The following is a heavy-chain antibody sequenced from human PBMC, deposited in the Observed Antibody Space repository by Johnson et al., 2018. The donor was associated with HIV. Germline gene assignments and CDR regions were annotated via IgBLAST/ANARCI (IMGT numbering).Heavy chain of an antibody. CDR2: IYSGGTT. J-gene: IGHJ3*01. V-gene: IGHV3-66*01. D-gene: IGHD5-18*01. CDR3: ARGHHDRGYPLEAFDV. CDR1: GFAVSSSS. Sequence: EVQLVESGGGLVQPGGSLRLSCAEYGFAVSSSSMSWVRQAPGKGLEWVSVIYSGGTTYYTDSVKGRFTISRDISKNTLFLQMNSLRSEDTAVYYCARGHHDRGYPLEAFDVWGQGTMVTVSS.